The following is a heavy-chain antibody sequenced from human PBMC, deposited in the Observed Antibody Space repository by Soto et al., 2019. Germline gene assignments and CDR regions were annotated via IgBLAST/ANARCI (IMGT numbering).Heavy chain of an antibody. J-gene: IGHJ6*02. CDR3: ARNADIGDIGLVPAAINAMDV. V-gene: IGHV1-69*02. D-gene: IGHD2-2*02. CDR1: GGTFSSYS. CDR2: IMPFFGIA. Sequence: SVKVSCKDSGGTFSSYSFTWVRQAPGQGLEWMGRIMPFFGIASYAQKFQGRVTITADKSTSTAYMELSSLRSEDTAVYYCARNADIGDIGLVPAAINAMDVLG.